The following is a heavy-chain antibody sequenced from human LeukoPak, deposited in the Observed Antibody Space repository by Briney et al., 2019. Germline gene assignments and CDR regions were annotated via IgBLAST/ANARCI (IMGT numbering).Heavy chain of an antibody. CDR3: ARGPHYYDSSGYSSWWAY. CDR2: VYYSGKS. Sequence: SETLSLTCNVSGGSISRSGYYWGWVRQPPGKGLEWIGSVYYSGKSYYNPSLKSRLTTSVDTSKNQFSLKLSSVTAADTAVYYCARGPHYYDSSGYSSWWAYWGQGTLVTVSS. J-gene: IGHJ4*02. D-gene: IGHD3-22*01. CDR1: GGSISRSGYY. V-gene: IGHV4-39*07.